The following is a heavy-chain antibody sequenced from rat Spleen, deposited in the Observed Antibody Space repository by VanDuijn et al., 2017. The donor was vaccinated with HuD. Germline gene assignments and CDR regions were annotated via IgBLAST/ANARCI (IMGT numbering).Heavy chain of an antibody. CDR2: ISTSGSRT. D-gene: IGHD5-1*01. Sequence: EVQLVESGGGLVQPGRSLKLSGAASGFPFRNYYMSWFRQAPKKGLEWVAPISTSGSRTYYPDSVKGRFAISRDNAKSTLYLQMDSLRSEDTATYYCTRLDELGAGDYWGQGVMVTVSS. CDR1: GFPFRNYY. V-gene: IGHV5-25*01. J-gene: IGHJ2*01. CDR3: TRLDELGAGDY.